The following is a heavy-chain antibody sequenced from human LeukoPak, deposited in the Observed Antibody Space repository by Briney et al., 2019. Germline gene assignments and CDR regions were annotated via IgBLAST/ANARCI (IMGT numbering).Heavy chain of an antibody. CDR1: GGTFSSYA. CDR2: IIPIFGIA. V-gene: IGHV1-69*04. CDR3: ARETRDGYNR. Sequence: ASVKVSCKASGGTFSSYAISWVRQPPGQGLECMGRIIPIFGIANYAQKFQGRVTITADKSTSTAYMELSSLRSEDTAVYYCARETRDGYNRWGQGTLVTVSS. J-gene: IGHJ4*02. D-gene: IGHD5-24*01.